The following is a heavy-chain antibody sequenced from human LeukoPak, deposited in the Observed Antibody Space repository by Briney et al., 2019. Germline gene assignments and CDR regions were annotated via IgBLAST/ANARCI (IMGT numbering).Heavy chain of an antibody. CDR1: GYTFTSYY. V-gene: IGHV1-46*01. CDR2: INPSGGST. D-gene: IGHD4-17*01. CDR3: ARGTSYDDYGDYDYGYYFDY. Sequence: ASVKVSCKASGYTFTSYYMHWVRQAPGQGLEWMGIINPSGGSTGYAQKFQGRVTMTRDTSTSTVYMELSSLRSEDTAVYYCARGTSYDDYGDYDYGYYFDYWGQGTLVTVSS. J-gene: IGHJ4*02.